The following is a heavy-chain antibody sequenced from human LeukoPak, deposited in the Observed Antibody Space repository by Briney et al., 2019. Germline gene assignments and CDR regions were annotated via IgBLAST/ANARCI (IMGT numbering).Heavy chain of an antibody. Sequence: GGSLRLSCAASGFTFSRFTMNWVRQAPGKGLEWVSSITSSSSYIYYADSVKGRFSISRDNSKNTLYLQMNSLRAEDTAVYYCATYNWNYEADYWGQGTLVTVSS. V-gene: IGHV3-21*01. CDR1: GFTFSRFT. CDR3: ATYNWNYEADY. J-gene: IGHJ4*02. D-gene: IGHD1-7*01. CDR2: ITSSSSYI.